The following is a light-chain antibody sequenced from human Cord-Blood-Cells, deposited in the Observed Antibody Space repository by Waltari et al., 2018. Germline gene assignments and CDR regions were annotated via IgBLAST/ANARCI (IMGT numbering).Light chain of an antibody. V-gene: IGKV2-28*01. J-gene: IGKJ3*01. CDR2: LGS. CDR3: MQALQSIFT. Sequence: IVMTQSPLSLPVTPGEPASISCRSSQSLLHSNGYNYLDWYLQKLGQSPQLLIYLGSNRASRVPDRFSGSGSGTDFTLKISRVEAEDVGVYYCMQALQSIFTFGPGTKVDNK. CDR1: QSLLHSNGYNY.